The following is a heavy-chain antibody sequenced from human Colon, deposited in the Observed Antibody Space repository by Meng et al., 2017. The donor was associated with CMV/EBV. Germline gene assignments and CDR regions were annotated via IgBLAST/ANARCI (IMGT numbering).Heavy chain of an antibody. CDR2: IYWNDDK. D-gene: IGHD6-19*01. CDR3: THGSRAWSRVFYYFDMDV. CDR1: GFSLRTSGVG. V-gene: IGHV2-5*01. Sequence: SGPTLVKPTQTFTLTCTFSGFSLRTSGVGVAWIRQPPGEALEWLALIYWNDDKRYSPALTNRLTITKDTSKNRVVLTMTNMDPVDTGTYYCTHGSRAWSRVFYYFDMDVWGRGTTVTVSS. J-gene: IGHJ6*02.